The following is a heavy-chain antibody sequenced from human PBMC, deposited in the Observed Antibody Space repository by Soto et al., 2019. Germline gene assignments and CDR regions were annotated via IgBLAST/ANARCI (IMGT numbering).Heavy chain of an antibody. V-gene: IGHV4-59*08. Sequence: QVQLQESGPGLVKPSETLSITCTVSGGSISSYYWSWIRQPPGKGLEWIGYIYYSGSTNYNPPLKSRLTISVDTSKDQCSLKLSSVTAADTAVYYCARLVWSYGTWFDPWGQGTLVTVSS. CDR2: IYYSGST. D-gene: IGHD5-18*01. CDR3: ARLVWSYGTWFDP. J-gene: IGHJ5*02. CDR1: GGSISSYY.